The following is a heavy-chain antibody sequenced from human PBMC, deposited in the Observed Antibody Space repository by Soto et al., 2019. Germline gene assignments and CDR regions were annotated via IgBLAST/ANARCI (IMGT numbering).Heavy chain of an antibody. D-gene: IGHD6-13*01. CDR2: TYYRSKWYN. J-gene: IGHJ4*02. CDR1: GDSVSSNDAT. Sequence: PSQTLSLTCVISGDSVSSNDATCHWIRQSPSRGLEWLGRTYYRSKWYNDYAVSVKSRITINPDTSENQISLQLNSVTPEDTAVYYCVRLIGNSWLDYWGQGTXVTVSS. CDR3: VRLIGNSWLDY. V-gene: IGHV6-1*01.